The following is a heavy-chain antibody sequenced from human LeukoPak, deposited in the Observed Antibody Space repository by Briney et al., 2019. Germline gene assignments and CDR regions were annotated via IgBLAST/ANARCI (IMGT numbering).Heavy chain of an antibody. J-gene: IGHJ6*04. CDR2: IYHSGST. D-gene: IGHD3-10*01. V-gene: IGHV4-4*02. CDR3: ARSLTMVRGVSNYYYYGMGV. Sequence: SGTLSLTCAVSGGSISSSNWWSWVRQPPGKGLEWIGEIYHSGSTNYNPSLKSRVTISVDKSKNQFSLKLSSVTAADTAVYYCARSLTMVRGVSNYYYYGMGVWGKGTTVTVSS. CDR1: GGSISSSNW.